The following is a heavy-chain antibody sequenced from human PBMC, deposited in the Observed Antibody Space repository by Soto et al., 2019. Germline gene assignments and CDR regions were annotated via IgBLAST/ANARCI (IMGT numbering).Heavy chain of an antibody. Sequence: ASVKVSCKASGYTFTSYAMHWVRQAPGQRLEWMGWINAGNGNTKYSQKFQGRVTITRDTSASTAYMELSSLRSEDTAVYYCARVGVAVAGFDYWGQGTLVTVSS. J-gene: IGHJ4*02. CDR2: INAGNGNT. V-gene: IGHV1-3*01. CDR3: ARVGVAVAGFDY. D-gene: IGHD6-19*01. CDR1: GYTFTSYA.